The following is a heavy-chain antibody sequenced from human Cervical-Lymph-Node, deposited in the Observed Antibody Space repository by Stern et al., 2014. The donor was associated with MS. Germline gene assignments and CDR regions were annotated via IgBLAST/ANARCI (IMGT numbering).Heavy chain of an antibody. V-gene: IGHV5-51*03. D-gene: IGHD5-12*01. CDR3: ARSPATPSGYDRFDY. CDR1: GYLFDDYW. Sequence: VQLVQSGAEVKKPGESLKISCEASGYLFDDYWIGWVRQMSGRGLELVAIIFPRDSNTRYSPSVQGQVTISADKSIRTAYLQWSSLKPSATAMFSCARSPATPSGYDRFDYWGQGALVTVSS. J-gene: IGHJ4*02. CDR2: IFPRDSNT.